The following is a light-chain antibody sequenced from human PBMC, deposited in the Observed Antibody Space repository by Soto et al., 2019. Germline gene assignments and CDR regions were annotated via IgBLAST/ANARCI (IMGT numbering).Light chain of an antibody. CDR2: AAS. Sequence: EIVLTQSPGTLSLSPGERATLSCRASQSVTNNYLAWYQQKPGQAPSLLIYAASSRATGIPDKFSGSGSGTDFTLTISRLEPEDFAVYYCQHYGSSPQTFGQGTKVEIK. CDR1: QSVTNNY. V-gene: IGKV3-20*01. CDR3: QHYGSSPQT. J-gene: IGKJ1*01.